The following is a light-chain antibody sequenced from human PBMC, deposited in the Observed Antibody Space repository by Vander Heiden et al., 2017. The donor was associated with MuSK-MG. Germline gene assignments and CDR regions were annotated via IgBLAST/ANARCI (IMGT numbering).Light chain of an antibody. V-gene: IGKV1-5*03. CDR3: QQYYSYSYT. J-gene: IGKJ2*01. CDR1: QSISSW. Sequence: DIHTTQSPSTLSASVGDRVTITCRASQSISSWLAWYQQKPGKAPKLLIYKASSLESGVPSRFRGSGSGTEFTLTISSLQPDDFATYYCQQYYSYSYTFGQGTKLEIK. CDR2: KAS.